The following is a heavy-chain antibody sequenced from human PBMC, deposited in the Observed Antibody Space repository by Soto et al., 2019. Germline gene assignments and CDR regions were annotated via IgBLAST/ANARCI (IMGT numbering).Heavy chain of an antibody. CDR3: ARIEHNFGPHDC. Sequence: QVQLAQSGAEVKKPGASVTVSCKASGYSFSTYGISWVRQAPGQGLEWVGWISVHNDYTRYGTELQGRVTMTADTSTSTAYMELRSLTSEDSAVYFCARIEHNFGPHDCWGQGTLVTVTS. CDR2: ISVHNDYT. D-gene: IGHD1-1*01. CDR1: GYSFSTYG. J-gene: IGHJ4*02. V-gene: IGHV1-18*01.